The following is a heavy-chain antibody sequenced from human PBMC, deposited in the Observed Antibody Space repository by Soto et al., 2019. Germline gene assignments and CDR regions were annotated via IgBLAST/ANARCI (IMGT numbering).Heavy chain of an antibody. CDR2: IDPGNENT. V-gene: IGHV1-3*01. Sequence: EASVKVSCKASGYTFTSFPIHWVRQAPGQRLEWMGWIDPGNENTRYSQKFQGRVTMTRDTSTSTVYMEVSSLRSEDTAVYYCSRVDPGETSPFDHWGQGTLVT. CDR3: SRVDPGETSPFDH. J-gene: IGHJ4*02. D-gene: IGHD3-10*01. CDR1: GYTFTSFP.